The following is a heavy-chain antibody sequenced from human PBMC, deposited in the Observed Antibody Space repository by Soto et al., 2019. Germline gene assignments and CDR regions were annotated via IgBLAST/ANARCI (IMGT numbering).Heavy chain of an antibody. CDR3: AKGSGTAEAGRGQGGAFDI. D-gene: IGHD6-19*01. CDR2: ISGSGGST. V-gene: IGHV3-23*01. Sequence: PVGSLRLSCAASGFTFSSYAMSWVRQAPGKGLEWVSAISGSGGSTYYADSVKGRFTISRDNSKNTLYLQMNSLRAEDTAVYYCAKGSGTAEAGRGQGGAFDIWGQGTMVTVPS. J-gene: IGHJ3*02. CDR1: GFTFSSYA.